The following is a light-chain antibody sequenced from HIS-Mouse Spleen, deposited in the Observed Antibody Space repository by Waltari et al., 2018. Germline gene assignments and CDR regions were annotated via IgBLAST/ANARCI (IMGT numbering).Light chain of an antibody. CDR1: QRVSSY. V-gene: IGKV3-11*01. CDR2: DAS. Sequence: ELVLTQSPATLSSSPGERATLSCRASQRVSSYLAWYQQEPGQAPRLLIYDASNRATGIPARFSGSGSGTDFTLTISSLEPEDFAVYYCQQRSNWPTFGGGTKVEIK. CDR3: QQRSNWPT. J-gene: IGKJ4*01.